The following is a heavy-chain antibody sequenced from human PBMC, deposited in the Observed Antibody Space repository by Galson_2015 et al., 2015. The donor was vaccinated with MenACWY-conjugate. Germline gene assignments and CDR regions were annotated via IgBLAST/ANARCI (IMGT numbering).Heavy chain of an antibody. CDR1: GFTFSTYW. V-gene: IGHV3-7*03. CDR2: ILRDGSEK. Sequence: SLRLSCAASGFTFSTYWMTWVRQAPGKGLEWVANILRDGSEKYYVDSVKGRFTISRDNAKNSLYLQMNSLRVEDTAVYYCAKGVRSGHTYGAFDIWGQGTMVTVSS. D-gene: IGHD3-3*01. J-gene: IGHJ3*02. CDR3: AKGVRSGHTYGAFDI.